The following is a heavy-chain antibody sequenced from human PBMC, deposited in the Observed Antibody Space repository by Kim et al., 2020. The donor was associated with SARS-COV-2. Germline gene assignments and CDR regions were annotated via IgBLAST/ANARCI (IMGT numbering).Heavy chain of an antibody. CDR2: ISAYNGNT. Sequence: ASVKVSCKASGYTFTSYGISWVRQAPGQGLEWMGWISAYNGNTNYAQKLQGRVTMTTDTSTSTAYMELRSLRSDDTAVYYCARVGPYYYDSSGYGYWGQGTLVTVSS. V-gene: IGHV1-18*04. D-gene: IGHD3-22*01. J-gene: IGHJ4*02. CDR3: ARVGPYYYDSSGYGY. CDR1: GYTFTSYG.